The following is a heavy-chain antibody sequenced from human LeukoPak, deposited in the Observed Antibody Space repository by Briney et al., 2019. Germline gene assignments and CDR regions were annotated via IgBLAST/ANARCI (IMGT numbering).Heavy chain of an antibody. V-gene: IGHV5-10-1*01. J-gene: IGHJ5*02. Sequence: GESLKISCKGSGYSFTSYWISWVRQMPGKGLEPTGRIDPSDSYTNYSPSFQGHVTISADKSISTAYLQWSSLKASDTAMYYCARRIGYSGWFDPWGQGTLVTVSS. CDR3: ARRIGYSGWFDP. CDR2: IDPSDSYT. D-gene: IGHD5-18*01. CDR1: GYSFTSYW.